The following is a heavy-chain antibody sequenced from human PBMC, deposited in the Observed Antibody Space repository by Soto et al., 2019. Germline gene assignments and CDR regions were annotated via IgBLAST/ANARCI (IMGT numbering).Heavy chain of an antibody. J-gene: IGHJ4*02. CDR1: GYTFTSYA. V-gene: IGHV1-3*05. D-gene: IGHD2-21*02. CDR3: ARSIVVVTALDY. CDR2: INAGNGNT. Sequence: QVQLVQSGAEEKKPGASVKVSCKASGYTFTSYAMHWVRQAPGQRLEWMGWINAGNGNTKYSQKCQGRVTITRDTSASTAYMELGSLRSEDTAVYYCARSIVVVTALDYWGQGTLVTVSS.